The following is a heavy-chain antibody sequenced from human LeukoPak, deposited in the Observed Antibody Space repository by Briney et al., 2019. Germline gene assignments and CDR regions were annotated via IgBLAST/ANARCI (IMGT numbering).Heavy chain of an antibody. D-gene: IGHD1-26*01. Sequence: ASVTVSFKASVYTFTCYYMHWVRQAPGQGLEWMGWINPNSGGTNYAQKFQGRVTMTRDTSISTAYMELSRLRSDDTAVYYCARDYSGSYWVDYWGQGTLVTVSS. CDR2: INPNSGGT. CDR1: VYTFTCYY. V-gene: IGHV1-2*02. J-gene: IGHJ4*02. CDR3: ARDYSGSYWVDY.